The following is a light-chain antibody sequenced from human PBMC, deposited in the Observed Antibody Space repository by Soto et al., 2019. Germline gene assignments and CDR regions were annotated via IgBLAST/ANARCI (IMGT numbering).Light chain of an antibody. CDR2: GAS. J-gene: IGKJ1*01. CDR1: QSVSSSY. CDR3: HQHGSSPPSWT. Sequence: ETVLTQSPGTLSLSPGERATLFCRASQSVSSSYLAWYQQKPGQAPRLLIYGASSRATGIPDRFSGSGSGTDFTLMISRLEPEDFAVYYCHQHGSSPPSWTFGQGTKVEMK. V-gene: IGKV3-20*01.